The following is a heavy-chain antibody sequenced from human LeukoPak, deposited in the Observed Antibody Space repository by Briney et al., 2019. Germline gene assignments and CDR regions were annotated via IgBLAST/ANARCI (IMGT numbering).Heavy chain of an antibody. CDR2: IYYSGST. CDR3: ATMPGYSSGWYLSYWYFDL. D-gene: IGHD6-19*01. J-gene: IGHJ2*01. CDR1: GGSISSSSYY. Sequence: SETLSLTCTVSGGSISSSSYYWGWIRQPPGKGLEWIGSIYYSGSTYYNPSLKSRVTLSVDTSKNQFSLKLSSVTAADTAVYYCATMPGYSSGWYLSYWYFDLWGRGTLVTVSS. V-gene: IGHV4-39*01.